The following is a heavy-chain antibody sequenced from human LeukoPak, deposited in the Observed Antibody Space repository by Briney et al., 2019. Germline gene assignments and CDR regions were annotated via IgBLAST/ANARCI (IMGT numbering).Heavy chain of an antibody. CDR1: GFTFDNYG. D-gene: IGHD3-3*01. Sequence: GGSLRLSCAASGFTFDNYGMHWVRQAPGKGLEWVAFIRSDGSIKYNADSVKGRFTISRDISKNTLYLQMNSLRAEDTAVYYCAKDPSSYDFWSGYTPHLNYWGQGTLVTVSS. J-gene: IGHJ4*02. CDR2: IRSDGSIK. V-gene: IGHV3-30*02. CDR3: AKDPSSYDFWSGYTPHLNY.